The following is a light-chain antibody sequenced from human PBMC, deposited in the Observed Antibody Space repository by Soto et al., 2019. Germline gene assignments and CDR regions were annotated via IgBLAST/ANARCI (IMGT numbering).Light chain of an antibody. J-gene: IGKJ1*01. CDR1: QDVGSN. V-gene: IGKV3-15*01. CDR3: QQYNNGPPWT. Sequence: DTELTQSPATLSVSPGERATLSCRASQDVGSNLAWYQQKAGQAPSLLIYGASTRAFGVAARFSGGGSGTEFTLTISSLQSEHFAVYNCQQYNNGPPWTFG. CDR2: GAS.